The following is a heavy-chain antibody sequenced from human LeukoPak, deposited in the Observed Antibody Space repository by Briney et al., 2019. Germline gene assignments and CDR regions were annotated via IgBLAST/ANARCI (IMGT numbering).Heavy chain of an antibody. V-gene: IGHV4-30-4*08. D-gene: IGHD3-3*01. J-gene: IGHJ4*02. CDR1: GGSISSGDYY. CDR3: ARGAIITIFGVARPFDY. Sequence: SETLSLTCTVSGGSISSGDYYWSWIRQPPGKGLEWIGYIYYSGSTYYNPSLKSRVTISVDTSKNQFSLKLSSVTAADTAVYYCARGAIITIFGVARPFDYWGQGTLVTVSS. CDR2: IYYSGST.